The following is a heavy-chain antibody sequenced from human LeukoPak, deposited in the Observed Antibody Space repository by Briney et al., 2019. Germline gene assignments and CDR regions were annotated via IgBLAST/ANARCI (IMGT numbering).Heavy chain of an antibody. D-gene: IGHD3-3*01. J-gene: IGHJ4*02. V-gene: IGHV4-59*12. CDR2: IYYSGDT. Sequence: SETLSLTCAVYGGSMTSYYWSWIRQPPGKGLEWIGYIYYSGDTNYNPSLKSRVTISVDTSKNQFSLKLSSVTAADTAVYYCARREYDFWSGYFYYFDYWGQGTLVTVSS. CDR3: ARREYDFWSGYFYYFDY. CDR1: GGSMTSYY.